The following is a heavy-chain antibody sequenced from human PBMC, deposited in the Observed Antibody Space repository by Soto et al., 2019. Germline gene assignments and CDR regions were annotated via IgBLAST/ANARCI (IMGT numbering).Heavy chain of an antibody. Sequence: SETMDLTSAVSGGSIRSSKWWSWVRQPPGKGLEWIGEIYHSGSTNYNPSLKSRVTISVDKSKNQFSLKLSSVTAADTAVYYCARVRGITMIVVVGRVFDYWGQGTLVTVSS. CDR1: GGSIRSSKW. D-gene: IGHD3-22*01. V-gene: IGHV4-4*02. CDR3: ARVRGITMIVVVGRVFDY. CDR2: IYHSGST. J-gene: IGHJ4*02.